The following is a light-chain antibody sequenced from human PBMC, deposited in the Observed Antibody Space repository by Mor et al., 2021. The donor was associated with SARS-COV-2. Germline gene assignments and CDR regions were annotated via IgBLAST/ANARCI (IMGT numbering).Light chain of an antibody. CDR1: QSVLYSSNNKNY. J-gene: IGKJ2*01. V-gene: IGKV4-1*01. CDR2: WAS. Sequence: TINCKSSQSVLYSSNNKNYLAWYQQKPGQPPKLLIYWASTRESGVPDRFSGSGSGTDFTLTISSLQAEDVAVYYCQQYYSTPPYTF. CDR3: QQYYSTPPYT.